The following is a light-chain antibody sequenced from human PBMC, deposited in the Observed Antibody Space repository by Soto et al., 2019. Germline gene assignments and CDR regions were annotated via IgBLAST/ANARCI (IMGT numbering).Light chain of an antibody. V-gene: IGLV2-8*01. CDR2: EVT. CDR1: SSDVGGHNY. J-gene: IGLJ1*01. CDR3: CSYAGNNNV. Sequence: QSALTQPPSASGSPGQSVTISCTGTSSDVGGHNYVSWYQQHPGNAPKLMIYEVTQRPSGAPDRFSGSKSGNTASLTVSGLQAEDEADYYCCSYAGNNNVFGTGTNVTVL.